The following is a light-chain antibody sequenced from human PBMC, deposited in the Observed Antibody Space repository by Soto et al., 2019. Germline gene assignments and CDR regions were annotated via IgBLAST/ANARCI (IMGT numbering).Light chain of an antibody. Sequence: EIVMRRSPATLSVSPGERATLSCRASQSVSSNLAWYQQKPGQAPRLLIYGASTRATGIPARFSGSGSGTEFTVTISSLQSEDFAVYYCQQYNNWPPSWTFGQGTKVEIK. V-gene: IGKV3-15*01. CDR1: QSVSSN. J-gene: IGKJ1*01. CDR2: GAS. CDR3: QQYNNWPPSWT.